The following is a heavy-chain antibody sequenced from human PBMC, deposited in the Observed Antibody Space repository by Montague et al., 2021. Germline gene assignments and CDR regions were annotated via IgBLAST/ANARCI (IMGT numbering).Heavy chain of an antibody. D-gene: IGHD1-26*01. J-gene: IGHJ6*03. V-gene: IGHV4-4*07. CDR2: LSNGGST. CDR1: GDSINTYS. CDR3: ARDTVGASGYFYYYMDV. Sequence: SETLSLTCTVFGDSINTYSWSWTRQPAGKGLEWIGRLSNGGSTNSNPSLKSRVSMSVDTSKNQFSLKLSSVTAADTAVYFCARDTVGASGYFYYYMDVWGRGTTVTVSS.